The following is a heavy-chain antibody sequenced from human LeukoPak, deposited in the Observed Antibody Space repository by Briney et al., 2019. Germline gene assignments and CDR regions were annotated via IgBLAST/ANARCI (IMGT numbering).Heavy chain of an antibody. CDR1: GGTFSSYA. Sequence: ASVKVSCKASGGTFSSYAISWVRQAPGQRLEWMGGIIPIFGTANYAQRFQGRVTITTDESTSTAYMELSSLRSEDTAVYYCARGYYDFWSGQRDAFDIWGQGTMVTVSS. D-gene: IGHD3-3*01. CDR3: ARGYYDFWSGQRDAFDI. V-gene: IGHV1-69*05. J-gene: IGHJ3*02. CDR2: IIPIFGTA.